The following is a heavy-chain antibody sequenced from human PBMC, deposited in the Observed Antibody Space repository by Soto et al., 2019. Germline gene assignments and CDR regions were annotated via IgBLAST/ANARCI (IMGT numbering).Heavy chain of an antibody. J-gene: IGHJ4*02. Sequence: ASVKVSCKASGGSFSSYAISWVRQAPGQGLEWMGGIIPIFGTANYAQKFQGRVTITADESTSTAYMELSSLRSEDTAVYYCALYPCSSGWLSFDYWGQGTLVTVSS. CDR1: GGSFSSYA. D-gene: IGHD6-19*01. CDR3: ALYPCSSGWLSFDY. CDR2: IIPIFGTA. V-gene: IGHV1-69*13.